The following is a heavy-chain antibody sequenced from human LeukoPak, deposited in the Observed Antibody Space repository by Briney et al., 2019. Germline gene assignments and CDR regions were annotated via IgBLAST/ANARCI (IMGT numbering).Heavy chain of an antibody. D-gene: IGHD3-10*01. CDR2: INPNSGGT. V-gene: IGHV1-2*02. J-gene: IGHJ6*03. Sequence: GASVKVSCKASGYTFTSYGISWVRQAPGQGLEWMGWINPNSGGTNYAQKFQGRVTMTRDTSISTAYMELRSLRSDDTAVYYCARDRSGSYYTDYYYYYMDVWGKGTTVTISS. CDR3: ARDRSGSYYTDYYYYYMDV. CDR1: GYTFTSYG.